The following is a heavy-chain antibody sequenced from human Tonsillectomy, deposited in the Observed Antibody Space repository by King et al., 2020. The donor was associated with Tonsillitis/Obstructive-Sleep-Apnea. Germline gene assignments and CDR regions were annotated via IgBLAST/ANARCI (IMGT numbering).Heavy chain of an antibody. CDR2: IYPGDSDT. CDR3: ARSGADCSGGSCYPAGFDY. D-gene: IGHD2-15*01. V-gene: IGHV5-51*01. CDR1: GYSFTSYW. Sequence: VQLVQSGAEVKKPGESLKISCKGSGYSFTSYWIAWWRQMPGKGLEWMGIIYPGDSDTRYSPSFQGQVTISADKSISTAYLQWSSLKASDTAMYYCARSGADCSGGSCYPAGFDYWGQGTLVTVSS. J-gene: IGHJ4*02.